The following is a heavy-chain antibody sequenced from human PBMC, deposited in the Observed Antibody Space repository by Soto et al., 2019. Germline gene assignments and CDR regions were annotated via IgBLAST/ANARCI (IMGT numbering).Heavy chain of an antibody. CDR3: ERDRRDSSRADSFDV. CDR2: IYRGVAT. J-gene: IGHJ3*01. V-gene: IGHV3-53*01. D-gene: IGHD6-6*01. CDR1: GFNVSNTY. Sequence: GGSLRLSCAVSGFNVSNTYMSWVRQAPGKGLEWVSVIYRGVATYYADSVRGRFTISRDTSKNTVYLQMNSLRAEDTAVYYCERDRRDSSRADSFDVWGQGTMVTVSS.